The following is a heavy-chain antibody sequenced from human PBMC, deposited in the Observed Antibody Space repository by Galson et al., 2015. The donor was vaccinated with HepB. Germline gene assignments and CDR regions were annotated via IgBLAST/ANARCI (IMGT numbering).Heavy chain of an antibody. CDR2: ISGSGGST. V-gene: IGHV3-23*01. CDR1: GFTFSSYA. J-gene: IGHJ3*02. D-gene: IGHD5-24*01. CDR3: AKDRKRWLQLGAFDI. Sequence: SLRLSCAASGFTFSSYAMSWVRQAPGKGLEWASAISGSGGSTYYADSVKGRFTISRDNSKNTLYLQINSLRAEDTAVYYCAKDRKRWLQLGAFDIWGQGTMVTVSS.